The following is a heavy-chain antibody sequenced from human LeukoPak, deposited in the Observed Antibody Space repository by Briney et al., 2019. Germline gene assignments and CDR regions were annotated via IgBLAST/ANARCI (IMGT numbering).Heavy chain of an antibody. V-gene: IGHV1-8*01. CDR2: MNPNSGNT. J-gene: IGHJ4*02. CDR3: ARDHEVGQFDY. Sequence: ASVKVSCKASGYTFTSYDINWVRQATGQGLEWMGWMNPNSGNTGYAQKFQGRVTMTTDTSTSTAYMELRSLRSDDTAVYYCARDHEVGQFDYWGQGTLVTVSS. CDR1: GYTFTSYD. D-gene: IGHD1-26*01.